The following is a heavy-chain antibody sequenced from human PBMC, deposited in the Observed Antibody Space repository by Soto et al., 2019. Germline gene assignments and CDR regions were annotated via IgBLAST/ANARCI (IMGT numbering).Heavy chain of an antibody. CDR1: GFIFSSYW. Sequence: GGSLRLSCAASGFIFSSYWINWVRQTPGKGLECVAAIKGDGSQRYYVDSVKGRFTISRDNAKNSVDLQIKSLRAEDTAVYYCVRDAQRGGDYVYWGQGTLVTVSS. CDR3: VRDAQRGGDYVY. D-gene: IGHD4-17*01. CDR2: IKGDGSQR. J-gene: IGHJ4*02. V-gene: IGHV3-7*01.